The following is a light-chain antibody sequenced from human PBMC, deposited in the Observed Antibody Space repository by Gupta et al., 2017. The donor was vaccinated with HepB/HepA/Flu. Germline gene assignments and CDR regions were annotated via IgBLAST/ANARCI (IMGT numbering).Light chain of an antibody. V-gene: IGKV2-30*02. CDR3: RQGTHWPPIT. Sequence: DIVMTQSPLSLPVTLGQPASISCRSSQTRGHSDGNTYLHWFQQRPGQSPRRLIYEVSKRDAGVPDRFSGSGFGNDFTLKISRGEAEDVAFYYCRQGTHWPPITFGQGTHLEIK. CDR1: QTRGHSDGNTY. J-gene: IGKJ5*01. CDR2: EVS.